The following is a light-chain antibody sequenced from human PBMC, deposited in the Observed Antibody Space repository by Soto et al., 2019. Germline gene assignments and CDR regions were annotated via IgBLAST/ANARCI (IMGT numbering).Light chain of an antibody. CDR3: QQYNNWPRT. CDR1: QSVSSN. V-gene: IGKV3-15*01. CDR2: GAS. J-gene: IGKJ1*01. Sequence: IMMTQSPHTLSVSQKERATRYCRASQSVSSNLAWYQQKPGQAPRLLIYGASTRATGIPARFSGSGSGTEFTLTISSLQSEDFAVYYCQQYNNWPRTFGQVTKVDIK.